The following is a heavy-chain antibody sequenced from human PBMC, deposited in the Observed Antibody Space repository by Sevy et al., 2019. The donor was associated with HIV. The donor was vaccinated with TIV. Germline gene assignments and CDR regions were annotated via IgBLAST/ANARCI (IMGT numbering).Heavy chain of an antibody. V-gene: IGHV3-30*02. CDR1: GFSFSNHA. CDR3: ARDRKVLLVVYAIPFYALDI. J-gene: IGHJ3*02. D-gene: IGHD2-8*01. Sequence: GGSLRLSCAASGFSFSNHAMHWVRQGPGKGPEWVAFIRNDGSHEYYADSVKGRFTICRDNSKNTLYLQMNGLRPEDTAVYYCARDRKVLLVVYAIPFYALDIWGQGTMVTVSS. CDR2: IRNDGSHE.